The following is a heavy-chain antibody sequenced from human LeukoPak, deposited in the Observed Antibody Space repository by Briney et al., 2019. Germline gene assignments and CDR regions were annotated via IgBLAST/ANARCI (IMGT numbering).Heavy chain of an antibody. V-gene: IGHV3-43*02. CDR3: AKVFSGSYGISFDY. CDR1: GFTFDDCA. D-gene: IGHD1-26*01. CDR2: ISGDGGST. Sequence: GGSLRLSCAASGFTFDDCAMHWVRQAPGKGLEWISLISGDGGSTYYADSVKGRFTISRDNSKNSLYLQMISLSTEDTALYYCAKVFSGSYGISFDYWGQGTLVTVSS. J-gene: IGHJ4*02.